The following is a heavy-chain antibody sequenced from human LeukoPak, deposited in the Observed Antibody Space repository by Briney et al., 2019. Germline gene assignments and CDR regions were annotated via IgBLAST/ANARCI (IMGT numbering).Heavy chain of an antibody. J-gene: IGHJ5*02. CDR2: ISSSSRTI. V-gene: IGHV3-48*01. CDR3: AREDWLDP. Sequence: LEWVSYISSSSRTIYYADSVKGRFSISRDNVRNSLYLQMNSLRAEDTAIYYCAREDWLDPWGQGTLVTVSS.